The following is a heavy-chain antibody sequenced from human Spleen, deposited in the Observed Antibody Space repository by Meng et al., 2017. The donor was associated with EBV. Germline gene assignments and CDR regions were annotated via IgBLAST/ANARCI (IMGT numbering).Heavy chain of an antibody. J-gene: IGHJ5*02. D-gene: IGHD5/OR15-5a*01. CDR1: GYNFYNFY. V-gene: IGHV1-2*06. CDR3: ARETIMSTLGVFSGWFDP. CDR2: INPKSGDA. Sequence: QGQLVQSGAEVKKPGASVKVSCKASGYNFYNFYIHWVRQAPGQGLEWTGRINPKSGDAGYAQKFQGRVTMTRDTSIFTAYMELNRLRSEDTAVYYCARETIMSTLGVFSGWFDPWGQGTLVTVSS.